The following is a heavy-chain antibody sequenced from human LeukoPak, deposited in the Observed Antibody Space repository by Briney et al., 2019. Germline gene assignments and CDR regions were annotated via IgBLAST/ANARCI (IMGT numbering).Heavy chain of an antibody. Sequence: SETLSLTCTVSGGSITSCYWSWIRQPPGKGLEWIGYISYSGTTNYNPSLKSRVTFSVDTSKDQFSLKLTSVTAADTAVYYCARGLRFLEWFDAFDIWGQGTMVTVSS. CDR3: ARGLRFLEWFDAFDI. D-gene: IGHD3-3*01. J-gene: IGHJ3*02. V-gene: IGHV4-59*08. CDR1: GGSITSCY. CDR2: ISYSGTT.